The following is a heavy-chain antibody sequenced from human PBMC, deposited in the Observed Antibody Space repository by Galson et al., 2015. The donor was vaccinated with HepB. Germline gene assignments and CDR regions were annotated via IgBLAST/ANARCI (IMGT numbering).Heavy chain of an antibody. CDR3: TRVSRYMVRGDPTGGNYYYYGMDV. CDR1: GFTFGDYA. D-gene: IGHD3-10*01. CDR2: IRSKAYGGTT. V-gene: IGHV3-49*03. J-gene: IGHJ6*02. Sequence: SLRLSCAASGFTFGDYAMSWFRQAPGKGLEWVGFIRSKAYGGTTEYAASVKGRFTISRDDSKSIAYLQMNSLKTEDTAVYYCTRVSRYMVRGDPTGGNYYYYGMDVWGQGTTVTVSS.